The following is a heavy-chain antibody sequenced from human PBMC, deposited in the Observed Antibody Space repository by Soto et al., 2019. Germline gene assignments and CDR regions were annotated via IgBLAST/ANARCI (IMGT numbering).Heavy chain of an antibody. D-gene: IGHD6-19*01. CDR1: GFTVSSNY. CDR3: AREIASGWNALDQ. Sequence: EVQLVESGGGLVRPGGSLRLSCEASGFTVSSNYMNWVRQAPGKGLEWLSVLYSGGSTYYADSVKGRFTISRDNSKNTLYLLMGSLRAEDTAVYYCAREIASGWNALDQWGQGTLVTVSS. J-gene: IGHJ4*02. CDR2: LYSGGST. V-gene: IGHV3-66*01.